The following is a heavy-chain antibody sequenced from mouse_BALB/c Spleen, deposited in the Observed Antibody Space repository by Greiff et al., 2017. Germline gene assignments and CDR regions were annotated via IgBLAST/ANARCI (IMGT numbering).Heavy chain of an antibody. CDR1: GFAFSSYD. J-gene: IGHJ4*01. D-gene: IGHD1-3*01. Sequence: EVQRVESGGGLVKPGGSLKLSCAASGFAFSSYDMSWVRQTPEKRLEWVAYISSGGGSTYYPDTVKGRFTISRDNAKNTLYLQMSSLKSEDTAMYYCARGVAHYAMDYWGQGTSVTVSS. CDR2: ISSGGGST. V-gene: IGHV5-12-1*01. CDR3: ARGVAHYAMDY.